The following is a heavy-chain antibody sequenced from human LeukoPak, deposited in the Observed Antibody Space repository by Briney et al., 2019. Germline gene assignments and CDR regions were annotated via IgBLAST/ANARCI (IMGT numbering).Heavy chain of an antibody. CDR2: ISDSGGSR. CDR3: AKGGGWQYYFDY. J-gene: IGHJ4*02. D-gene: IGHD6-19*01. Sequence: GGSLRLSCAASGFTFSSFAMNWVRQAPGKGLEWVSAISDSGGSRYYADSVKGRFTISRDNAKNTVYLQMNSLRVEDTAVYYCAKGGGWQYYFDYWGQGSLVSVSS. V-gene: IGHV3-23*01. CDR1: GFTFSSFA.